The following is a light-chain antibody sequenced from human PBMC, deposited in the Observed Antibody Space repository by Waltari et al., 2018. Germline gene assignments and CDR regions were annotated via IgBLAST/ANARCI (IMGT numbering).Light chain of an antibody. CDR2: GAS. V-gene: IGKV3-20*01. CDR1: QSVSSIY. CDR3: QQYGSSPT. Sequence: EIVLTQSPGTLSLSPGERATLPCRASQSVSSIYLAWYQQKFGQAPRLLIYGASSRATGIPDRFSGSGSGTDFTLTISRLEPEDFAVYYCQQYGSSPTFGQGTKVEIK. J-gene: IGKJ1*01.